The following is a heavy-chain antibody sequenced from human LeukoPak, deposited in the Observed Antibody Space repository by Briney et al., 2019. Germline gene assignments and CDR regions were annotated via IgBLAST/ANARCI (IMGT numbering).Heavy chain of an antibody. D-gene: IGHD3-22*01. CDR1: GSMFTDFA. CDR3: ARGLYSSGYYSDY. V-gene: IGHV3-30*04. Sequence: PGGSLRLSCAASGSMFTDFAMHWVRQAPGKGLQWVAVISNDERNKYYADSVKGRFTISRDNAKNSLYLQMNSLRAEDTALYHCARGLYSSGYYSDYWGQGTLVTVSS. CDR2: ISNDERNK. J-gene: IGHJ4*02.